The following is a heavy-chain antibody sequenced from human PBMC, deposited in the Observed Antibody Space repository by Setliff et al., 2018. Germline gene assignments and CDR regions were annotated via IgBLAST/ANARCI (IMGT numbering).Heavy chain of an antibody. Sequence: GASVKVSCKASGYTFTRYGISWVRQAPGKGFEWMGWIGPYNANTYYAQKFQGRVAITTDTSTSTAYMELRSLRSDDTAVYYCARDLNRWFGEFAFDIWGQGTMVTVSS. D-gene: IGHD3-10*01. J-gene: IGHJ3*02. V-gene: IGHV1-18*01. CDR1: GYTFTRYG. CDR3: ARDLNRWFGEFAFDI. CDR2: IGPYNANT.